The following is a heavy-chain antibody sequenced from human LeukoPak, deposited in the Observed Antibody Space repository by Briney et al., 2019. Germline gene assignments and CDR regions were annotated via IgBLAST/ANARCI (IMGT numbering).Heavy chain of an antibody. J-gene: IGHJ4*02. V-gene: IGHV3-23*01. CDR1: GFNFIGFN. Sequence: QPGGSLRLSCTASGFNFIGFNMNWVRQAPGKGLEWVSAISGSGGSTYYADSVKGRFTISRDNSKNTLYLQMNSLRAEDTAVYYCAKDPTVGNPGYFDYWGQGTLVTVSS. CDR2: ISGSGGST. CDR3: AKDPTVGNPGYFDY. D-gene: IGHD2-8*02.